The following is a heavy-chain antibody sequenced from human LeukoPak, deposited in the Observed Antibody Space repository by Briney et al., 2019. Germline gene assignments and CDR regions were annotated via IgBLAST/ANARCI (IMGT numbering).Heavy chain of an antibody. CDR2: INAGNGNT. CDR1: GYTFTSYA. D-gene: IGHD6-13*01. V-gene: IGHV1-3*01. J-gene: IGHJ1*01. CDR3: ANHYSSSSWPEYFQH. Sequence: ASVKVSCKASGYTFTSYAMHWVRQAPGQRREWMGWINAGNGNTKYSQKLQGRVTITRDTSASTAYMELSSLRSEDTAVYYCANHYSSSSWPEYFQHWGQGTLVTVSS.